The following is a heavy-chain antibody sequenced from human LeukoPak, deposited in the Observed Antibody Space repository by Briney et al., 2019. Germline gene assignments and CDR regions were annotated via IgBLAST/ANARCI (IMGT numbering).Heavy chain of an antibody. D-gene: IGHD1-26*01. J-gene: IGHJ4*02. Sequence: SETLSLTSTVSGGSISSYYWSWIRQPPGKGLEWIGYIYYSGSTNYNPSLKSRVTISVDTSKNQFSLKLSSVTAADTAVYYCARDSPHSGRVDWGQGTLVTVSS. CDR3: ARDSPHSGRVD. V-gene: IGHV4-59*01. CDR1: GGSISSYY. CDR2: IYYSGST.